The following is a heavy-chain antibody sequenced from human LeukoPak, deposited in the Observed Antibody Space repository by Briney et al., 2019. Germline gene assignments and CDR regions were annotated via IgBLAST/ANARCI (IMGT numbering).Heavy chain of an antibody. CDR1: GFTFSSYG. J-gene: IGHJ5*02. CDR3: ARVRLANNWFDP. Sequence: GGSLRLSCAASGFTFSSYGMHWVRQAPGKGLEWVAVIWYDGSNKYYADSVKGRFTISRDNSKNTLYLQMNSLRAEDTAVYYCARVRLANNWFDPWGQGTLVTVSS. D-gene: IGHD5-12*01. CDR2: IWYDGSNK. V-gene: IGHV3-33*01.